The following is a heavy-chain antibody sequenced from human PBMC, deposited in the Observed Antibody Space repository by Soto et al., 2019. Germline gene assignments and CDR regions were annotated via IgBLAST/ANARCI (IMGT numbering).Heavy chain of an antibody. CDR3: AKDGNWLDVFLDL. Sequence: GGALRLSFVFSGIDFSNYAMTWVRQAPGKGLEWVAISSTSGRSTYHADSVRGRYTISRDNSKNTLYLHMTNLRAEDTAVYYCAKDGNWLDVFLDLWGQGTPVTVSS. D-gene: IGHD6-19*01. CDR1: GIDFSNYA. CDR2: SSTSGRST. J-gene: IGHJ4*02. V-gene: IGHV3-23*01.